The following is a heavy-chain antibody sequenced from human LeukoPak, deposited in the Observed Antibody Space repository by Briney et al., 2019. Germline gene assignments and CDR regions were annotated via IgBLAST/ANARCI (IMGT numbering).Heavy chain of an antibody. J-gene: IGHJ3*02. Sequence: GGSLRLSCAASGFTFSSYWMNWVRQAPGKGLEWVANIKQDGSEKYYVDSVKGRFTISRDNAKNSLYLQMNSLRAEDTAVYYCARDITIFGVFTGDAFDIWGQGTMVTVSS. CDR3: ARDITIFGVFTGDAFDI. D-gene: IGHD3-3*01. CDR1: GFTFSSYW. V-gene: IGHV3-7*01. CDR2: IKQDGSEK.